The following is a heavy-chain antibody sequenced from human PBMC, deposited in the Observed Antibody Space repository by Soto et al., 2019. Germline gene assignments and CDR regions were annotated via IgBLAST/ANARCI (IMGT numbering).Heavy chain of an antibody. D-gene: IGHD3-9*01. CDR3: ARVLPHILTCYYSRRSCWFDP. CDR2: INHSGST. J-gene: IGHJ5*02. CDR1: GGSFSGYY. Sequence: PSETLSLTCAVYGGSFSGYYWSWIRQPPGKGLEWIGEINHSGSTNYNPSIKSQITISVDTSKNQFSLKLSSVTAADTAVYNCARVLPHILTCYYSRRSCWFDPWGQGTLVTVSS. V-gene: IGHV4-34*01.